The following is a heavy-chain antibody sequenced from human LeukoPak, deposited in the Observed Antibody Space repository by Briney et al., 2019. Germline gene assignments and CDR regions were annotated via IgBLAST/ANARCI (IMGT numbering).Heavy chain of an antibody. CDR2: ISAYNGNT. D-gene: IGHD3-16*02. CDR1: GYTFTSYG. J-gene: IGHJ6*02. Sequence: ASVKVSCKASGYTFTSYGISWVRQAPGQGLEWMGWISAYNGNTNYAQKLQGRVTMTTDTSTSTAYMELSSLRSEDTAVYYCARVGGGYTPLDYYYGMDVWGQGTTVTVSS. CDR3: ARVGGGYTPLDYYYGMDV. V-gene: IGHV1-18*01.